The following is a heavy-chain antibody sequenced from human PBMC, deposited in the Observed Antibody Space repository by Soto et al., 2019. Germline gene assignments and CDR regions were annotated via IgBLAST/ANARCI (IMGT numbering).Heavy chain of an antibody. CDR3: AKGSYDFWSGYYAYFDY. D-gene: IGHD3-3*01. CDR1: GFTFSSYA. V-gene: IGHV3-23*01. CDR2: ISGSGGST. J-gene: IGHJ4*02. Sequence: PGWSLRLSCAAAGFTFSSYAMSWVRQAPGKGLEWVSAISGSGGSTYYADSVKGRFTISRDNSKNTLYLQMNSLRAEDTAVYYCAKGSYDFWSGYYAYFDYWGQGTRVTGSS.